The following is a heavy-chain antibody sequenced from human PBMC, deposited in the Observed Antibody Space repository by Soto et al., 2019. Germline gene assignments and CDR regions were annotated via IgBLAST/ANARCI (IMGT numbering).Heavy chain of an antibody. CDR2: ITWNSGIL. CDR3: AKGVGYGSGSPLDY. Sequence: DVQLVESGGGLVQPGRSLRLSCAASGFTFDDYAMHWVRQVPGKGLEWVSGITWNSGILGYADSVKGRFTISRDNAKNSLYLQMNSLRAEDTALYYCAKGVGYGSGSPLDYWGQGTLVTVSS. CDR1: GFTFDDYA. J-gene: IGHJ4*02. D-gene: IGHD3-10*01. V-gene: IGHV3-9*01.